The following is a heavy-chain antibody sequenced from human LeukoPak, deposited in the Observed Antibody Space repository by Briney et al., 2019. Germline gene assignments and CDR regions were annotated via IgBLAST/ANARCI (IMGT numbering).Heavy chain of an antibody. CDR3: ARDLYRIVVVPHYFDY. J-gene: IGHJ4*02. CDR1: GFTFSSYS. D-gene: IGHD3-22*01. V-gene: IGHV3-21*01. Sequence: GGSLRLSCAASGFTFSSYSMNWVRQAPGKGLEWVSSISSSSSYIYYADLVKGRFTVSRDNAKNSLYLQMNSLRAEDTAVYYCARDLYRIVVVPHYFDYWGQGTLVTVSS. CDR2: ISSSSSYI.